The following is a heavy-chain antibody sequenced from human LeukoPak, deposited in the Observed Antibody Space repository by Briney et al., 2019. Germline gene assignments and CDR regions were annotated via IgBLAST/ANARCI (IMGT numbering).Heavy chain of an antibody. D-gene: IGHD2-15*01. CDR3: AISYCSGGSRYSDY. Sequence: ASVKVSCTASGYTFTNFGITWVRQAPGQGLEWMGWMSTYNSNTNYVQKLQRRVTMTTDTSTRTAYMALRSLRSDDTPVYYCAISYCSGGSRYSDYWGQGTLVTVSS. CDR1: GYTFTNFG. V-gene: IGHV1-18*01. CDR2: MSTYNSNT. J-gene: IGHJ4*03.